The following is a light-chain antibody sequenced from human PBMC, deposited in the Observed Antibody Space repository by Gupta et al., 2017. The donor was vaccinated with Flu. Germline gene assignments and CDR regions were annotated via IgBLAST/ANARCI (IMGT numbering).Light chain of an antibody. Sequence: RGKNPCAGSTCKIGGNNVHWYPQRPPAAPTLLIHSDNSRNSEVPDCFSGSKYGASAAMTISGLQADDDADYYCSAEYDSRNGWVFGGGTKLTVL. CDR3: SAEYDSRNGWV. CDR1: TCKIGGNN. J-gene: IGLJ3*02. CDR2: SDN. V-gene: IGLV1-44*01.